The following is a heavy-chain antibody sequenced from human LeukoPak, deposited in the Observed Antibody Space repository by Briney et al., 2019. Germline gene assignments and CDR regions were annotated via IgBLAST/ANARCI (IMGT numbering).Heavy chain of an antibody. CDR3: ALLYDYVWGSYLDY. V-gene: IGHV4-4*07. D-gene: IGHD3-16*02. Sequence: SETLSLTCTVSGASISSYYWSWIRQPAGKGLERIGRIYTSGSTNYNPSLKSRVTMSVDTSKNQFSLKLSSVTAADTAVYYCALLYDYVWGSYLDYWGQGTLVTVSS. CDR1: GASISSYY. J-gene: IGHJ4*02. CDR2: IYTSGST.